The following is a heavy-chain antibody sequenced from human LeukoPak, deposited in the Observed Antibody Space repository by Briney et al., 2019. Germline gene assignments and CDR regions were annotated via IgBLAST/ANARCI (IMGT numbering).Heavy chain of an antibody. D-gene: IGHD3-22*01. CDR1: GYTLTELS. J-gene: IGHJ5*02. CDR3: ARRDSSGYRNWFDP. CDR2: INPSGGST. Sequence: VASVTVSCTVSGYTLTELSMHWVRQAPGQGLEWMGIINPSGGSTSYAQKFQGRVTMTRDTSTSTVYMEPSSLRSEDTAVYYCARRDSSGYRNWFDPWGQGTLVTVSS. V-gene: IGHV1-46*01.